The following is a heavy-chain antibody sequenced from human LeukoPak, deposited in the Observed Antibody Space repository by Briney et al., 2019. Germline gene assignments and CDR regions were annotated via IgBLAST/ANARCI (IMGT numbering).Heavy chain of an antibody. CDR3: AREAYYHDSSGYYYPDY. V-gene: IGHV3-66*02. CDR1: GFTVSTNY. CDR2: IYSGDST. Sequence: PGGSLRLSCAASGFTVSTNYMSWVRQAPGMGLEGVSIIYSGDSTSYTDSVTGRFTISRDSSKNTSYLQMNSLRAEDTAVYFCAREAYYHDSSGYYYPDYWGQGTLVTVSS. J-gene: IGHJ4*02. D-gene: IGHD3-22*01.